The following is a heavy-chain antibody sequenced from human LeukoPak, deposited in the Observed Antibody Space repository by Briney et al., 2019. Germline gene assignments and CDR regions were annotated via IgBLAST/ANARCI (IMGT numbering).Heavy chain of an antibody. CDR2: ISGSGGST. D-gene: IGHD6-19*01. J-gene: IGHJ4*02. CDR1: GFTFSSYA. V-gene: IGHV3-23*01. CDR3: ASGGGWVFFN. Sequence: GGSLSLSCAASGFTFSSYAMSWVRQAPGKGLEWVSAISGSGGSTYYADSVKGRFTISRDNSKNTLFLQMNSLRTEDTAVYYCASGGGWVFFNWGQGTLVTVSS.